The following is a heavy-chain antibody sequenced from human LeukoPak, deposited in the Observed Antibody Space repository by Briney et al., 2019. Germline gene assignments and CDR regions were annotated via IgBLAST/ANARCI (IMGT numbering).Heavy chain of an antibody. Sequence: PGGSLRLSCAASGFTFSSYSMNWVRQAPGKGLEWVSSISSSSSYIYYADSVKGRFTISRDNAKNSLYLQMNSLRAEDTAVYYCARDRSLGGDYTHDAFDIWGQGTMVTVSS. D-gene: IGHD2-21*02. CDR3: ARDRSLGGDYTHDAFDI. J-gene: IGHJ3*02. V-gene: IGHV3-21*01. CDR1: GFTFSSYS. CDR2: ISSSSSYI.